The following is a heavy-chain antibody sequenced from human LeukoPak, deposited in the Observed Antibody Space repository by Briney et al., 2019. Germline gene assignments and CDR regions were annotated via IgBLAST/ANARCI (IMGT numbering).Heavy chain of an antibody. D-gene: IGHD3-9*01. CDR3: AKDLSGPTKGAHLTGYYKARYYFDY. Sequence: SGGSLRLSCAASGFTFSSYAMSWVRQAPGKGLEWVSAISGSGGSTYYADSVKGRFTISRDNSKNTLYLLMNSLRAEDTAVYYCAKDLSGPTKGAHLTGYYKARYYFDYWGQGTLVTVSS. CDR1: GFTFSSYA. V-gene: IGHV3-23*01. CDR2: ISGSGGST. J-gene: IGHJ4*02.